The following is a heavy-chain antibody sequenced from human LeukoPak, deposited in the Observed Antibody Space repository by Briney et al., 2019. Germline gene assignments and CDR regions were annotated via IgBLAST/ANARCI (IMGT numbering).Heavy chain of an antibody. Sequence: PGDSLRLSCVASGFTFSSYGMHWVRQAPGKGLEWVAVISNDGSNKYYADSVKGRFTISRDNSKNTLYLQMNSLRVEDTAMYYCARGEIQGYCSSTSCLYYFDYWGQGTLVTVSS. CDR3: ARGEIQGYCSSTSCLYYFDY. CDR2: ISNDGSNK. V-gene: IGHV3-30*03. J-gene: IGHJ4*02. D-gene: IGHD2-2*01. CDR1: GFTFSSYG.